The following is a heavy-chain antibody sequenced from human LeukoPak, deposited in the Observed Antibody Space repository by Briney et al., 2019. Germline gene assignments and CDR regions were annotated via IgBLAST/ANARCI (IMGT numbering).Heavy chain of an antibody. D-gene: IGHD5-24*01. CDR1: GFTFSIYA. CDR2: IAGGTDT. Sequence: PGGSLRLSCVASGFTFSIYAMNWVLQAPGKGLEWVSGIAGGTDTFYADSVKGRFTISRDNSKNTMSMEMNSLRVEDTAIYYCVKDYKSGDGYWDFDYWGQGILVTVSS. V-gene: IGHV3-23*03. CDR3: VKDYKSGDGYWDFDY. J-gene: IGHJ4*02.